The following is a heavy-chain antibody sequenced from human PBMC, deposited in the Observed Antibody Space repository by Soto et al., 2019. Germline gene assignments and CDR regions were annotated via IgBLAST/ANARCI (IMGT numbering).Heavy chain of an antibody. D-gene: IGHD3-10*01. Sequence: PSQTLSLTCAISGDSVSSNSAAWNWIRQSPSRGLEWLGRTCYRSKWYNDYAVSVKSRITVNPDTSKNQFSLQLNSVTPEDTAVYYCARMRDYYGSGSYYQNSILYYYYIDVWGQGTTVTVSS. CDR3: ARMRDYYGSGSYYQNSILYYYYIDV. V-gene: IGHV6-1*01. CDR1: GDSVSSNSAA. CDR2: TCYRSKWYN. J-gene: IGHJ6*03.